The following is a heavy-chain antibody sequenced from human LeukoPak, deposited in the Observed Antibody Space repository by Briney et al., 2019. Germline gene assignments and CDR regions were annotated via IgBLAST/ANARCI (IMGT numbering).Heavy chain of an antibody. Sequence: PSQTLSLTCTVSGASLSSGSYYWSWIRQPAGKGLEWIGRIYPSGSTDYNPSLKSRVTISVDTSKNQFSLKLSSVTAADTAVYYCASGHYDSSGYVDDYWGQGTLVTVSS. CDR2: IYPSGST. CDR3: ASGHYDSSGYVDDY. CDR1: GASLSSGSYY. V-gene: IGHV4-61*02. D-gene: IGHD3-22*01. J-gene: IGHJ4*02.